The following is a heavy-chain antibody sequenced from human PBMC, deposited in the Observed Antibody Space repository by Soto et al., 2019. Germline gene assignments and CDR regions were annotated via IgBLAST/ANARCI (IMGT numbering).Heavy chain of an antibody. CDR3: AKDWGWMSCYDY. CDR2: ISSGGGAT. V-gene: IGHV3-23*01. J-gene: IGHJ4*02. Sequence: DVQLLESGGGLVQPGGSLRLSCAASGFTFNTYAMGWVRQAPGKGLEWVSGISSGGGATYYADSVRGRFTISRDNSKNTVYLQMNSLRAEDPDVYYCAKDWGWMSCYDYWGQGTLVTVSS. CDR1: GFTFNTYA. D-gene: IGHD2-15*01.